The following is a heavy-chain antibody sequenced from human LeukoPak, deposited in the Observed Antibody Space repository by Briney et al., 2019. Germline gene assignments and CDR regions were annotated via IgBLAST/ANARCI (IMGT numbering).Heavy chain of an antibody. D-gene: IGHD7-27*01. J-gene: IGHJ4*02. CDR1: GFTFSSSA. CDR3: ARGPHWDPHFDY. Sequence: GGSLRLSCAASGFTFSSSAMHWVRQAPGKGLEWVAVISYDGSNKYYADSVKGRFTISRDNSKNTLYLQMNSLRAEDTAVYYCARGPHWDPHFDYWGQGTLVTVSS. CDR2: ISYDGSNK. V-gene: IGHV3-30*04.